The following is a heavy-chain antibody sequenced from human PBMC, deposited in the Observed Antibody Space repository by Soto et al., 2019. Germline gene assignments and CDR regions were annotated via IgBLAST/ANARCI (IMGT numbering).Heavy chain of an antibody. V-gene: IGHV3-53*01. D-gene: IGHD6-19*01. Sequence: EVQLVESGGGLIQPGGSLRLSCAASGFTVSSKYMTWVGQAPGKGREWVSVIYAGGTTYYADSVKGRFTISRDNSKNTLYLQVNSLRAEDTAVYYCVQTTGWPGFDFWGQGTLVTVSS. CDR1: GFTVSSKY. CDR3: VQTTGWPGFDF. CDR2: IYAGGTT. J-gene: IGHJ4*02.